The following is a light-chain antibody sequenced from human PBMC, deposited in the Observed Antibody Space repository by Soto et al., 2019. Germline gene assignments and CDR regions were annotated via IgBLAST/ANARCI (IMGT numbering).Light chain of an antibody. CDR3: SSFTSNRIYV. CDR1: HNDIGTYDY. V-gene: IGLV2-14*03. J-gene: IGLJ1*01. Sequence: QSVLTKPTSVSGSPGQSITISCTGNHNDIGTYDYVSWYQQHPGRAPRLLIYGVTTRPSGISGRFSASKSGLTASLTISGLQPEDEADYYCSSFTSNRIYVFGPGTKVTLL. CDR2: GVT.